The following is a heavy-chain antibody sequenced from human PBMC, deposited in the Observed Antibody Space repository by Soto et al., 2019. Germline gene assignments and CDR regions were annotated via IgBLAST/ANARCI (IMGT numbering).Heavy chain of an antibody. D-gene: IGHD3-22*01. Sequence: PSETLSLTCAAYGGSFSDYYWSWIRQPPGKGLEWIGEINHSGSTNYNPSLKSRVTISVDTSKNQFSLKLSSVTAADTAVYYCVRTPYDSSGYYFDYWGQGTLVTVSS. CDR1: GGSFSDYY. J-gene: IGHJ4*02. V-gene: IGHV4-34*01. CDR3: VRTPYDSSGYYFDY. CDR2: INHSGST.